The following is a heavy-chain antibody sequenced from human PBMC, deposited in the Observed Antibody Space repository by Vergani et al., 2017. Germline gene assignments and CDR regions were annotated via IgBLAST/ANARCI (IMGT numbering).Heavy chain of an antibody. CDR3: AGAPLGDCCGGSCYSVCTLDY. D-gene: IGHD2-15*01. Sequence: QVQLVQSGAEVKKPGASVKVSCKASGYTFTSYGISWVRQAPGQGLEWMGWISAYNGNTNYAQKLQGRVTMTTDTSTSTAYMELRSLRSDDTAVYYCAGAPLGDCCGGSCYSVCTLDYWGQGTLVTVSS. V-gene: IGHV1-18*01. CDR1: GYTFTSYG. CDR2: ISAYNGNT. J-gene: IGHJ4*02.